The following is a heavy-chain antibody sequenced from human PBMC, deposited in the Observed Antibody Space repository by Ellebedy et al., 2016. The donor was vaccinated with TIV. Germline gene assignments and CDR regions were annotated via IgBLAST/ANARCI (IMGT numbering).Heavy chain of an antibody. V-gene: IGHV3-23*01. CDR1: GFTFSSSA. J-gene: IGHJ3*01. CDR2: FGVSGDTT. CDR3: AKDQVGGDGRWVFDV. Sequence: GESLKISCAASGFTFSSSAMSWVRQAPGKGLEWVSGFGVSGDTTYYADSVKGRFTISRDNSENILYLQMNSLRAEDTAIYYCAKDQVGGDGRWVFDVWGQGTQVTVSA. D-gene: IGHD3-16*01.